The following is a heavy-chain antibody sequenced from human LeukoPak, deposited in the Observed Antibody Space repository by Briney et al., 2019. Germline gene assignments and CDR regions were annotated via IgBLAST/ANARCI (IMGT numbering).Heavy chain of an antibody. CDR3: AKDIQYRNIVVVPAPDY. D-gene: IGHD2-2*01. Sequence: GGSLRLSCAASGFTFSSYEMNWVRQAPGKGLEWVSYISSSGSTIYYADSVKGRFTISRDNSKNTLYLQMNSLRAEDTAVYYCAKDIQYRNIVVVPAPDYWGQGTLVTVSS. V-gene: IGHV3-48*03. CDR2: ISSSGSTI. J-gene: IGHJ4*02. CDR1: GFTFSSYE.